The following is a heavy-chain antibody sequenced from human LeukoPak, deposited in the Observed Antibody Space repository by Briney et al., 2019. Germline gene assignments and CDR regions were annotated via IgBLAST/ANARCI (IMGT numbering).Heavy chain of an antibody. D-gene: IGHD6-6*01. CDR3: ARGRSSSRYMDV. Sequence: ASVKVSCKASGYTFTSYGISWVRQAPGQGLEWMGWMNPNSGNTGYAQKFQGRVTMTRNTSISTAYMELSSLRSEDTAVYYCARGRSSSRYMDVWGKGTTVTVSS. V-gene: IGHV1-8*02. CDR1: GYTFTSYG. J-gene: IGHJ6*03. CDR2: MNPNSGNT.